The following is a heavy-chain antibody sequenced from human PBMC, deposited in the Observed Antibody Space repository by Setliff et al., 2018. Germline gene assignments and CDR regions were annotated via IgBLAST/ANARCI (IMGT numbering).Heavy chain of an antibody. D-gene: IGHD6-13*01. J-gene: IGHJ3*02. CDR3: ARESREILAVGTDAFDI. CDR2: INHSGST. V-gene: IGHV4-34*01. Sequence: SETLSLTCAIYGGSFSGYYWSWIRQPPGKGLEWIGEINHSGSTNYNASLKSRVTISVDTSKNQFSLKLSSVTAADTAVYYCARESREILAVGTDAFDIWGQGTMVTVSS. CDR1: GGSFSGYY.